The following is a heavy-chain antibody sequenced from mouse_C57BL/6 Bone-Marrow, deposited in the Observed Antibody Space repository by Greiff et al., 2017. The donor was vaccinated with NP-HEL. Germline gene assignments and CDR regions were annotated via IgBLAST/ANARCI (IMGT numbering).Heavy chain of an antibody. CDR3: TTSPAWFAY. CDR2: IDPENGDT. Sequence: VQLQQSGAELVRPGASVKLSCTASGFNIKDDYMHWVKQRPEQGLEWIGWIDPENGDTEYASKFQGKATIPADTSSNTAYLQLSSLTSEDTAVYYCTTSPAWFAYWGQGTLVTVSA. J-gene: IGHJ3*01. CDR1: GFNIKDDY. V-gene: IGHV14-4*01.